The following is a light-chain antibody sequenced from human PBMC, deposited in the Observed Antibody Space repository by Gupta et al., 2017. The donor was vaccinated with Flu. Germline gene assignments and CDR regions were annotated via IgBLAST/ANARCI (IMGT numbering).Light chain of an antibody. V-gene: IGLV2-11*01. CDR2: DVT. CDR1: SSDVGGYNS. J-gene: IGLJ3*02. Sequence: QSALTPPRSVSGSPGQPVAISCTGTSSDVGGYNSVSWYQQPPGKAPKLMIYDVTQRPSEVPDRFSGCKSGNTASLTISGLQAEDEADYYCCSYAATYWVFGGGTKLTVL. CDR3: CSYAATYWV.